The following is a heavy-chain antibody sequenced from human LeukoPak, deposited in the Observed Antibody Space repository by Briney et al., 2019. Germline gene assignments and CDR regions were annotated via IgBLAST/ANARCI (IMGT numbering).Heavy chain of an antibody. Sequence: GGSLRLSCAASGFTVSSNYMSWVRQAPGKGLEWVSVIYSGGSTYYADSVKGRFTISRDNSKNTLYLQMNSLRAEDTAVYYCAKDARLYCSGGSCYGMDVWGQGTTVTVS. V-gene: IGHV3-53*01. CDR2: IYSGGST. CDR3: AKDARLYCSGGSCYGMDV. J-gene: IGHJ6*02. CDR1: GFTVSSNY. D-gene: IGHD2-15*01.